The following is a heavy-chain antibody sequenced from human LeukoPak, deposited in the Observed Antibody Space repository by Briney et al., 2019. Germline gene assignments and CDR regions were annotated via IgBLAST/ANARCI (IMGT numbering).Heavy chain of an antibody. CDR3: ARVEYSGSYYSHWYFDL. CDR2: INQDGSEK. J-gene: IGHJ2*01. Sequence: GGSLRLSCAASGFTFSSYWMSWVRQAPGKGLEWVANINQDGSEKYYVDSVKGRFTISRDNAKNSLYLQMNSLRTEDTAVYYCARVEYSGSYYSHWYFDLWGRGTLVTVSS. D-gene: IGHD1-26*01. CDR1: GFTFSSYW. V-gene: IGHV3-7*01.